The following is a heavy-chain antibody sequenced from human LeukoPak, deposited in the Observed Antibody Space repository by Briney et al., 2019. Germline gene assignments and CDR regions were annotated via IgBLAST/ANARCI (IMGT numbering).Heavy chain of an antibody. CDR2: ITGSGGST. V-gene: IGHV3-23*01. CDR3: ARDERLLSFLK. J-gene: IGHJ4*02. Sequence: GGSLRLSCAASGFTFSNYGLSWVRQAPGKGLEWVSGITGSGGSTYYADSVKGRFTISRDNSKNTLYLQVNSLRAEDTAIYYCARDERLLSFLKWGQGTLVTVSS. CDR1: GFTFSNYG. D-gene: IGHD3-3*01.